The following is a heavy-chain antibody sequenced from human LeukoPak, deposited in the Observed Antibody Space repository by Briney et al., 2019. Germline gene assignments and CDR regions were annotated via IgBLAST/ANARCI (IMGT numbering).Heavy chain of an antibody. J-gene: IGHJ3*02. CDR3: AKGIEQFVLEDAFDI. CDR2: IASASDYI. V-gene: IGHV3-21*04. Sequence: GGSLRLSCAASGFTFSSYSLNWVRQAPGKGLDWVSSIASASDYIHYGDSVKGRFTISRDNAKNSLYLQMNSLRAEDTAVYYCAKGIEQFVLEDAFDIWGQGTMVTVSS. D-gene: IGHD6-6*01. CDR1: GFTFSSYS.